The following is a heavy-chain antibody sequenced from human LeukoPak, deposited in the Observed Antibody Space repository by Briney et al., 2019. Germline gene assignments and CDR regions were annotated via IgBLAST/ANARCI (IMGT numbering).Heavy chain of an antibody. J-gene: IGHJ4*02. CDR2: INHSGST. CDR3: ASLRGYSYGYFDY. V-gene: IGHV4-34*01. D-gene: IGHD5-18*01. Sequence: SETLSLTCAVYGGSFSGYYWSWIRQPPGKGLEWIGEINHSGSTNYNPSLKSRVTISVDRSKNQFSLKLSSVTAADTAVYYCASLRGYSYGYFDYWGQGTLVTVSS. CDR1: GGSFSGYY.